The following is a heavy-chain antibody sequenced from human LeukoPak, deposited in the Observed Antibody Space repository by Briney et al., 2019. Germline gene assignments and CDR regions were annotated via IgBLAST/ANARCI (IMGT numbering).Heavy chain of an antibody. Sequence: PGGSLRLSCAASGFTFSSYAMSWVRQAPGKGLEWVSVIYSGGSTYYADSVKGRFTISRDNSKNTLYLQMNSLRAEDTAVYYCAREGDYYDSKEYWGQGTLVTVSS. D-gene: IGHD3-22*01. V-gene: IGHV3-53*01. CDR3: AREGDYYDSKEY. J-gene: IGHJ4*02. CDR2: IYSGGST. CDR1: GFTFSSYA.